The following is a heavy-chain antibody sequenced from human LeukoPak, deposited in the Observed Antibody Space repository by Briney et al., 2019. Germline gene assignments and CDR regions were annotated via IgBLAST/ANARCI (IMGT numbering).Heavy chain of an antibody. J-gene: IGHJ5*02. Sequence: AETLSLTCTVSGDSISSFYWSWIRQPPGKGLEWIGYISYSGSTSYNPSLKSRVTMSLDTSKNQFSLKLSSVTAADTAVYYCARRDSNSGVDPWGQGTLVTVSS. CDR1: GDSISSFY. V-gene: IGHV4-59*08. D-gene: IGHD2-21*02. CDR2: ISYSGST. CDR3: ARRDSNSGVDP.